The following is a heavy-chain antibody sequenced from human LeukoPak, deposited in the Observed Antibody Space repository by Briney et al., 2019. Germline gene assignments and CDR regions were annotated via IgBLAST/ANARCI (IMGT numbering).Heavy chain of an antibody. J-gene: IGHJ5*02. D-gene: IGHD3-10*01. CDR3: ARDIGSSEFGKWFDP. Sequence: PSETLSLTCAVSGGSISIYYWSWIRQPPGKGLEWIGYIYYSGSTNYYPSLKSRVTISVDTSKNQFSLKLSSVHAADTAVYYSARDIGSSEFGKWFDPWGQGTLVTVSS. CDR2: IYYSGST. V-gene: IGHV4-59*01. CDR1: GGSISIYY.